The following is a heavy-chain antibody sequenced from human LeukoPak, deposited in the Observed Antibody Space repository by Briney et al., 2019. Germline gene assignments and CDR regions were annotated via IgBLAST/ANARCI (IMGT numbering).Heavy chain of an antibody. CDR1: GFIFTSYA. V-gene: IGHV3-64*01. Sequence: GGSLRLSSAASGFIFTSYAMHWIRQSPGKGLEYVSGITSNGGSTYYTNSVKGRFTISRDNSKNTLYLQMGRLSTEDMAVYYCARYESQYDILGHFQHWGQGTLVTVSS. CDR2: ITSNGGST. J-gene: IGHJ1*01. D-gene: IGHD3-9*01. CDR3: ARYESQYDILGHFQH.